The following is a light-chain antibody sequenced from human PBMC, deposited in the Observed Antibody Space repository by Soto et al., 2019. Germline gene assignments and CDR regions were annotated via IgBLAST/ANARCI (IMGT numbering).Light chain of an antibody. CDR2: DVS. CDR3: TSYTSSGTYV. Sequence: QSVLTQPASVSGSPGQSITISCTGTSSDVGGYNYVSWHQQHPGKAPKLTIYDVSSRPSGVSNRFSASKSGNTASLTISGLQAEDEADYYCTSYTSSGTYVFGTGTKVT. J-gene: IGLJ1*01. V-gene: IGLV2-14*01. CDR1: SSDVGGYNY.